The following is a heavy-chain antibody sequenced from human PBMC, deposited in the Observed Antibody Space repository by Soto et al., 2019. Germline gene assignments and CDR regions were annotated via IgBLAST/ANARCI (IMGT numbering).Heavy chain of an antibody. CDR1: GGSIGSVGYY. J-gene: IGHJ4*02. D-gene: IGHD2-8*01. Sequence: SQILSLTCTVSGGSIGSVGYYWSWSRQHPGKGLEWIGYIYYSGSTYYNPSLKSRVTISVDTSKNQFSLKLSSVTAADTAVYYSGRGILMVYDYYFDYWGQGTLVTVSS. CDR3: GRGILMVYDYYFDY. V-gene: IGHV4-31*03. CDR2: IYYSGST.